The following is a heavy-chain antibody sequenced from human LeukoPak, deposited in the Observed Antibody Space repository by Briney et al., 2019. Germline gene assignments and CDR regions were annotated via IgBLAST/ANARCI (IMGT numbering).Heavy chain of an antibody. Sequence: SETLSLTCTVSGGSISSYYWSWIRQPAGKGLEWIGRIYTSGSTNYNPSLKSRVTMSVDTSKNQFSLKLSSVTAADTAVYYCARESGRLGVTDLDYWSQGTLVTVSS. J-gene: IGHJ4*02. D-gene: IGHD3-16*01. V-gene: IGHV4-4*07. CDR1: GGSISSYY. CDR2: IYTSGST. CDR3: ARESGRLGVTDLDY.